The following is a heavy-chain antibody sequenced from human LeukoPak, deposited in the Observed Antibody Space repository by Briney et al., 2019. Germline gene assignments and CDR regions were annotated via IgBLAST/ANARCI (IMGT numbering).Heavy chain of an antibody. D-gene: IGHD6-19*01. V-gene: IGHV3-20*04. CDR2: INWNGGST. CDR1: GFTFDNYG. CDR3: ARSRGAGPGAYFDY. Sequence: GGSLRLSCAASGFTFDNYGMSWVRQAPGKGLEWVSGINWNGGSTGYADSVKGRFTISRDSAKNSLYLQMNSLRAEDTALYYCARSRGAGPGAYFDYWGQGTLVTVTS. J-gene: IGHJ4*02.